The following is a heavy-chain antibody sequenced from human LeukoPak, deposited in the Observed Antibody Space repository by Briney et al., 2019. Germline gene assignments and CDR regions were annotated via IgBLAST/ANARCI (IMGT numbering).Heavy chain of an antibody. V-gene: IGHV1-18*04. D-gene: IGHD5-18*01. Sequence: ASVKVSCKASGYTFTGYYMHWVRQAPGQGLEWMGWISAYNGNTNYAQKLQGRVTMTTDTSTSTAYMELRSLRSDDTAVYYCARAANKRGYSYGLIDYWGQGTLVTVSS. CDR2: ISAYNGNT. CDR3: ARAANKRGYSYGLIDY. CDR1: GYTFTGYY. J-gene: IGHJ4*02.